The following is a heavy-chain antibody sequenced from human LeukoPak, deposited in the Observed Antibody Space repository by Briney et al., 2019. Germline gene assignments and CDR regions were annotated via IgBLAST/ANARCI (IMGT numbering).Heavy chain of an antibody. V-gene: IGHV1-18*01. Sequence: ASVKVSCKASGYTFTSYGISWVRQAPGQGLEWMGWISAYNGNTNYAQKLQGRVTMTTDTSTSTAFMELRSLRSDDTAVYYCARDAEDGSYYTVDYWGQGTLVTVSS. CDR2: ISAYNGNT. D-gene: IGHD1-26*01. CDR3: ARDAEDGSYYTVDY. CDR1: GYTFTSYG. J-gene: IGHJ4*02.